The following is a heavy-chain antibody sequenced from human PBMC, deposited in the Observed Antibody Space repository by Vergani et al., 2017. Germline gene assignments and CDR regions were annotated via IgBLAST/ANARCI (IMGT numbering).Heavy chain of an antibody. J-gene: IGHJ3*02. V-gene: IGHV3-21*04. CDR3: AKGAKNGILTADDI. CDR1: GFTFTNFA. CDR2: ISSSSSYI. D-gene: IGHD3-9*01. Sequence: EVQLLESGGNLVQPGGSLRLSCAASGFTFTNFAMTWVRQAPGEGLEWVSSISSSSSYIYYADSVKGRFTISRDNAKNTLYLQMNSLRAEDTAVYYCAKGAKNGILTADDIWGQGTMVTVSS.